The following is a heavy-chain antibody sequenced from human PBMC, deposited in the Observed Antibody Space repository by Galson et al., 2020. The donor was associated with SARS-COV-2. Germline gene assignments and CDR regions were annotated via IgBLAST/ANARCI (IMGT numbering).Heavy chain of an antibody. J-gene: IGHJ4*02. V-gene: IGHV3-7*01. CDR3: ARDLLWWANYYFDY. Sequence: GKSLKISCAASGFPFSSYWMSWVRQAPGKGLEWVANIKQDGSEKYYVDSVKGRFTISRDNAKNSLYLQMNSLRAEDTAVYYCARDLLWWANYYFDYWCQGTLVTVSS. D-gene: IGHD2-21*01. CDR2: IKQDGSEK. CDR1: GFPFSSYW.